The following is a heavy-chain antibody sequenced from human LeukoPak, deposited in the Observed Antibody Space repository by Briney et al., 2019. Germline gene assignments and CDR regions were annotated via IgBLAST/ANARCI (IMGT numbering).Heavy chain of an antibody. Sequence: KPSETLSRTCTGSGGSISSYYWSWIRQPPGQGLEWIGYIYYSGSTNYNPSLKSRVTISVDTSKNQFSLKLSSVTAADTAVYYCARDSKGLFDYWGQGTLVTVSS. CDR2: IYYSGST. V-gene: IGHV4-59*01. CDR3: ARDSKGLFDY. J-gene: IGHJ4*02. D-gene: IGHD3/OR15-3a*01. CDR1: GGSISSYY.